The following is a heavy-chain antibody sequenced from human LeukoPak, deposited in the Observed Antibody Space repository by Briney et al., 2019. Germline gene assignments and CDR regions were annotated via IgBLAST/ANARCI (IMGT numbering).Heavy chain of an antibody. J-gene: IGHJ4*02. Sequence: ASVKVSCTPSEATFSSYAISWVRQSPGQGLEWMGGIIPIFGTANYAQKFQGRVTITADESTRTAYMELSSLRSEDTAVYYCARDVGIAAAGTRGYFDYWGQGTLVTVSS. CDR2: IIPIFGTA. V-gene: IGHV1-69*13. CDR3: ARDVGIAAAGTRGYFDY. CDR1: EATFSSYA. D-gene: IGHD6-13*01.